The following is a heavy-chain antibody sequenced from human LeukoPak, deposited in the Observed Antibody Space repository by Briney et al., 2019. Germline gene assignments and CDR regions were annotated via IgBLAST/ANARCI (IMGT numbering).Heavy chain of an antibody. J-gene: IGHJ4*02. CDR3: ARYGAPSYCGGDCYQYYFDY. V-gene: IGHV4-59*08. CDR2: IYYSGST. CDR1: GGSISSYY. D-gene: IGHD2-21*02. Sequence: SETLSLTCTVSGGSISSYYWSWIRQPPGKGLEWIGYIYYSGSTNCNPSLKSRVTISVDTSKNQFSLKLSSVTAADTAVYYCARYGAPSYCGGDCYQYYFDYWGQGTLVTVSS.